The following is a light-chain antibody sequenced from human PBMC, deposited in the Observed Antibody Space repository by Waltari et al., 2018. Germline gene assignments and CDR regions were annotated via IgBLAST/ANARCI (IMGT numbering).Light chain of an antibody. V-gene: IGLV3-19*01. J-gene: IGLJ2*01. CDR3: TSRDFTGTVF. CDR1: SLRTYD. CDR2: GKN. Sequence: SSELTQDPAVSVALGQTVRITCQGDSLRTYDASWYQQKPVQAPMLLIYGKNRRPSGIPDRFSGSTSGTTASLTITGAQAEDEADYHCTSRDFTGTVFFGGGTKVTVL.